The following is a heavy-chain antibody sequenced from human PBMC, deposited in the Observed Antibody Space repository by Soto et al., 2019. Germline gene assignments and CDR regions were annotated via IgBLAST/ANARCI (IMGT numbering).Heavy chain of an antibody. CDR1: GYSFTRYW. Sequence: PVESLNTSCKGSGYSFTRYWIVWVLQMPGKGLEWMGIIYPGDSDTRYSPSFQGQVTISADKSISTAYLQWSSLKASDTAMYYCARGCTNGACTYGMDVWGQGTPVTVSS. J-gene: IGHJ6*02. D-gene: IGHD2-8*01. V-gene: IGHV5-51*01. CDR2: IYPGDSDT. CDR3: ARGCTNGACTYGMDV.